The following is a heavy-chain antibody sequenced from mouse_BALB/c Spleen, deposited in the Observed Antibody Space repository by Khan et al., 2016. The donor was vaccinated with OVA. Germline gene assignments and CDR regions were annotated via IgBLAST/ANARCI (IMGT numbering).Heavy chain of an antibody. D-gene: IGHD1-1*01. CDR2: ISYSGYT. V-gene: IGHV3-2*02. CDR1: GYSITSDYA. J-gene: IGHJ2*01. Sequence: VQLQQSGPGLMKPPQSLSLTCTVTGYSITSDYAWNWIRQFPGNKLEWMGYISYSGYTSYNPSLKSRISVTRDTSKNQFFLQLNSVTTEDTATYFCARSGSYSGSTFYYFDFWGQGTTLTVSS. CDR3: ARSGSYSGSTFYYFDF.